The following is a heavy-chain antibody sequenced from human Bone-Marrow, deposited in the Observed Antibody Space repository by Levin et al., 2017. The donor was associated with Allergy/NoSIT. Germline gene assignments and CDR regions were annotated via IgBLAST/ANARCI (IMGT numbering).Heavy chain of an antibody. D-gene: IGHD1-14*01. CDR2: ISDDGNDK. CDR1: GFTFSNYG. J-gene: IGHJ4*02. CDR3: LVLFSSSGIN. Sequence: HPGGSLRLSCAASGFTFSNYGAHWVRQAPGKGLEWLAVISDDGNDKSYADSIKGRFTISRDNSKDTLFLQMNSLRPDDTAVYYCLVLFSSSGINWGQGTLVTVSS. V-gene: IGHV3-30*03.